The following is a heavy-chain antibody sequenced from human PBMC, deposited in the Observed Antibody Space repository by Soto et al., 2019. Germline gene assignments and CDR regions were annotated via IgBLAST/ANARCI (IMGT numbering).Heavy chain of an antibody. CDR2: IIGSGDIT. V-gene: IGHV3-23*01. J-gene: IGHJ4*02. CDR3: AKPVGYYDSSDF. CDR1: GFTFSTYA. D-gene: IGHD3-22*01. Sequence: GSLRLSCVASGFTFSTYALAWVRQAPGKGLEWVSAIIGSGDITYYADSVKGRFTISRDNSKNTLYLQMNSLRAEDTAVYYCAKPVGYYDSSDFWGQGP.